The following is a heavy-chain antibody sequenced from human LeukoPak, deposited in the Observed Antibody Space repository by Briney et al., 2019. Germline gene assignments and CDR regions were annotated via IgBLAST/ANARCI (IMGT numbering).Heavy chain of an antibody. D-gene: IGHD5-18*01. CDR3: ARSGETGYRPQGP. CDR2: IKQDGSEQ. CDR1: GFTFGDYW. Sequence: GGSLRLSCAASGFTFGDYWMTWVRQAPGKGLNWVANIKQDGSEQNYVDSVKGRFTISRDNAKNTLYLQMNSLRAEDTAVYYCARSGETGYRPQGPWGQGTLVTVSS. J-gene: IGHJ5*02. V-gene: IGHV3-7*01.